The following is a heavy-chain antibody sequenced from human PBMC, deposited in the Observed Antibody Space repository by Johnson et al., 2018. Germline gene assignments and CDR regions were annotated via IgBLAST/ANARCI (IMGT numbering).Heavy chain of an antibody. CDR2: IIPIFDKT. CDR3: ANHGFYGMDV. J-gene: IGHJ6*02. Sequence: QVQLVQSGAEVKKPGSSVKVSCKASGGTFRDYAVSWVRQAPGQGLEWVGGIIPIFDKTNDAAKFQGRVKITSDKSTRTSYMELTSLRSEDTAIYYCANHGFYGMDVWGQGTTVTVS. CDR1: GGTFRDYA. D-gene: IGHD3-3*01. V-gene: IGHV1-69*14.